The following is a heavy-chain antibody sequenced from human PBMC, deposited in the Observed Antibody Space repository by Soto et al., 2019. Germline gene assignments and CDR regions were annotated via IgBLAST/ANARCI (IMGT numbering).Heavy chain of an antibody. CDR2: IIPIFGTA. CDR3: ARLPDIVLVPAAGSEG. CDR1: GGTFSSYA. J-gene: IGHJ3*01. Sequence: QVQLVQSGAEVKKPGSSVKVSCKASGGTFSSYAISWVRQAPEQGLEWMGGIIPIFGTANYAQKFQGRVTITADESTSTAYMELSSLRSEDTAVYYCARLPDIVLVPAAGSEGWGQGTMVTVSS. D-gene: IGHD2-2*01. V-gene: IGHV1-69*12.